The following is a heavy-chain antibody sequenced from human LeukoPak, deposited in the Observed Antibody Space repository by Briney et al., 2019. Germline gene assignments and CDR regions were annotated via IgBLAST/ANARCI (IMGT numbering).Heavy chain of an antibody. CDR1: GGSIGSGGYS. V-gene: IGHV4-30-2*01. CDR2: IYHSGST. CDR3: ARGGDILTGYYYFNY. J-gene: IGHJ4*02. D-gene: IGHD3-9*01. Sequence: SETLSLTCAVSGGSIGSGGYSWSWIRQPPGKGLEWIGYIYHSGSTYYNPSLKSRVTISVDRSKNQFSLKLSSVTAADTAVYYCARGGDILTGYYYFNYWGQGTLVTVSS.